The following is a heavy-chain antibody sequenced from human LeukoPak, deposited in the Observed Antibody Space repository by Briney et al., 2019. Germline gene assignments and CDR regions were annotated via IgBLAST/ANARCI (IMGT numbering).Heavy chain of an antibody. CDR1: GGTFSSYA. D-gene: IGHD2-15*01. J-gene: IGHJ5*02. CDR3: ARGHCSGGSCYRLYNWFDP. CDR2: IIPIFGTA. V-gene: IGHV1-69*06. Sequence: GSSVNVSCKASGGTFSSYAISWVRQAPGQGLEWMGGIIPIFGTANYAQKFQGRVTITADKSTSTAYMELSSLRSEDTAVYYCARGHCSGGSCYRLYNWFDPWGQGTLVTVSS.